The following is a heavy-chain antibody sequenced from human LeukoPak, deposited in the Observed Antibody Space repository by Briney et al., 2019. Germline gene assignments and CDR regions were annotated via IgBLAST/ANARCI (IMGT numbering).Heavy chain of an antibody. J-gene: IGHJ4*02. Sequence: GGSLRLSCAAPGFTFSSYGMHWVRQAPGKGLEWVTFIRYDGSNKYYADSVKGRFTISRDYSKNTLSLQMNSLRAEDTAVYYCAKASRSIKVVLITTSYYFDYWAREPWSPSPQ. CDR3: AKASRSIKVVLITTSYYFDY. CDR2: IRYDGSNK. V-gene: IGHV3-30*02. D-gene: IGHD3-22*01. CDR1: GFTFSSYG.